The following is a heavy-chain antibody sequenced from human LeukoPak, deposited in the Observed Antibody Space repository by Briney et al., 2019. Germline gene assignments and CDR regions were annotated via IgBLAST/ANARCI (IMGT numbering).Heavy chain of an antibody. CDR1: GGSISSTIYY. CDR2: VFYTGTT. CDR3: ASRAFWQNLGYLKFEYDY. D-gene: IGHD2-2*03. V-gene: IGHV4-39*01. Sequence: PSETLSLTCTVSGGSISSTIYYWGWIRQPPGKGLEWIGSVFYTGTTYYNPSLKSRVTISIDMSKNQFTLKLRSVTAADTAVYYCASRAFWQNLGYLKFEYDYWGQGTLITVSS. J-gene: IGHJ4*02.